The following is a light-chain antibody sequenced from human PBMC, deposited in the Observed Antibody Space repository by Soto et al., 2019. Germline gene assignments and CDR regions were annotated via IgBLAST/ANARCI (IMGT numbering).Light chain of an antibody. J-gene: IGKJ3*01. CDR3: QKYDSDPFP. CDR2: AAS. V-gene: IGKV1-27*01. CDR1: QGINNY. Sequence: DIQMTQSPSSLSASVGDRVTVTCRASQGINNYLAWYQHKPGEVPNLLIYAASTLHSGVPSRFSGSGSGTDFTLTISSLXXXXVATYYCQKYDSDPFPFGPGTKVDIK.